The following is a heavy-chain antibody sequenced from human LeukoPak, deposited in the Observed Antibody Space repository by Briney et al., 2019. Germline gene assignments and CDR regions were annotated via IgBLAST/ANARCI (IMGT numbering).Heavy chain of an antibody. CDR2: MNPNSGNT. D-gene: IGHD3-3*01. CDR1: GYSFISYD. CDR3: ARNKDFWSGYVRPGNWFDP. Sequence: ASVKVSCKASGYSFISYDINWVRQATGQGLEWMGWMNPNSGNTAYAQKFQGRLTITRDTSISTVYMELSSLKSEDTAVYYCARNKDFWSGYVRPGNWFDPWGQGTLVTVSS. V-gene: IGHV1-8*03. J-gene: IGHJ5*02.